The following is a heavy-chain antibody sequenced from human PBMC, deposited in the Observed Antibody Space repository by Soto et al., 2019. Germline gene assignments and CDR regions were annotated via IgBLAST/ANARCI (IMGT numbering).Heavy chain of an antibody. CDR1: GGTSVSVGYC. Sequence: LSLRNTVAGGTSVSVGYCCSWIRQHPGKGLEWIGYIYYSGSTYYNPSLRSRVTMSIDTSKNFFSLKLTAVSAADTALYYCTRLLTPHDMPGPNWLGPWGEGTQGTVSS. CDR3: TRLLTPHDMPGPNWLGP. CDR2: IYYSGST. V-gene: IGHV4-31*03. J-gene: IGHJ5*02. D-gene: IGHD3-9*01.